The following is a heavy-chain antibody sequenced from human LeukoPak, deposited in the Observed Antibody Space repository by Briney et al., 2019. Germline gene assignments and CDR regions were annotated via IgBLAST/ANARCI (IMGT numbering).Heavy chain of an antibody. J-gene: IGHJ4*02. CDR2: IYYSGST. CDR3: ARDRGSSGWYDY. CDR1: GGSISSYY. V-gene: IGHV4-59*01. Sequence: SETLSLTCTVSGGSISSYYWSWIRQPPGKGLEWIGYIYYSGSTNYNPSLKSRVTISVDTSKNQLSLKLSSVTAADTAVYYCARDRGSSGWYDYWGQGTLVTVSS. D-gene: IGHD6-19*01.